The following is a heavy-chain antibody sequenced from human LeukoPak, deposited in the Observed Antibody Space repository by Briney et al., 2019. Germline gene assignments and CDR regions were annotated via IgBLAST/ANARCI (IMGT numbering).Heavy chain of an antibody. V-gene: IGHV4-59*12. Sequence: KASETLSLTCTVSGGSISSYYWSWIRQPPGKGLEWIGYIYYSGNANYNPSLKSRVTISVDTSKNQFSLKLSSVTAADTAVYYCARGWWDIVVVPAAPGYYYGMDVWGQGTTVTVSS. CDR2: IYYSGNA. CDR1: GGSISSYY. D-gene: IGHD2-2*01. CDR3: ARGWWDIVVVPAAPGYYYGMDV. J-gene: IGHJ6*02.